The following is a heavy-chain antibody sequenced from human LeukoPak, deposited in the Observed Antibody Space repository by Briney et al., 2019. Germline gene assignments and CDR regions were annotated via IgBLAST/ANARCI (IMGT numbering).Heavy chain of an antibody. Sequence: GASVNVSFKHSGYTFTSYGISWVRQAPGQGLEWMGWISAYNGNTNYAQKLQGRDTMTTDTSTSTAYMELRSLRSDDTAVYYCARVTSSWPLLRYYYYGMDVWGQGTTVTVSS. J-gene: IGHJ6*02. CDR3: ARVTSSWPLLRYYYYGMDV. CDR2: ISAYNGNT. CDR1: GYTFTSYG. D-gene: IGHD6-13*01. V-gene: IGHV1-18*01.